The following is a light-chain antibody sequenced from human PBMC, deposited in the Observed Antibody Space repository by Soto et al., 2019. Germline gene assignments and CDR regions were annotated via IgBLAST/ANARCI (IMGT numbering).Light chain of an antibody. Sequence: EIVLTQSPATLSLSPGERATLSCRASQSVSSYLAWYRQKPGQAPRLLIYDASNRATGIPARFSGSGSGTDFTLTISSLEPEDFAVYFCQQRRYWPLTFGGGTKVDIK. J-gene: IGKJ4*01. V-gene: IGKV3-11*01. CDR3: QQRRYWPLT. CDR2: DAS. CDR1: QSVSSY.